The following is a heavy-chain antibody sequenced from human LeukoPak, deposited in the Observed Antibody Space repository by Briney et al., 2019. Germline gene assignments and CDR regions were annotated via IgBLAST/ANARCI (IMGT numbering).Heavy chain of an antibody. Sequence: PSETLSLTCTVSGGSISSYYWSWIRQPPGKELEGIGYVSYSGSTNYNPSLKSRVTISVDTSKNPFSLKPSSVTAADTAMYYCVRHNPQKYVADYWGQGTLVTVCS. CDR1: GGSISSYY. J-gene: IGHJ4*02. V-gene: IGHV4-59*08. CDR2: VSYSGST. CDR3: VRHNPQKYVADY. D-gene: IGHD2-2*01.